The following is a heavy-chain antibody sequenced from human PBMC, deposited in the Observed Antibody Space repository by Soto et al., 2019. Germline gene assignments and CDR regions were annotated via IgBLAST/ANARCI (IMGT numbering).Heavy chain of an antibody. V-gene: IGHV3-48*02. J-gene: IGHJ4*02. Sequence: GGSLRLSCAASGLTFSGYSVNWVRQAPGKGLEWVSYISSGSKTIYYAESVKGRFTVSRDNARNSQYLQMNSLRDEDTAVYYCVREDILGVRSFDYWGQGTLVTVSS. CDR2: ISSGSKTI. CDR1: GLTFSGYS. D-gene: IGHD3-9*01. CDR3: VREDILGVRSFDY.